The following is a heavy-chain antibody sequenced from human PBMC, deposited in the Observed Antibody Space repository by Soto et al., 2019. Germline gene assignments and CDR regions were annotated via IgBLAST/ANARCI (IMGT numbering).Heavy chain of an antibody. D-gene: IGHD3-10*01. CDR3: ARAQATGSGSYYSLLFFDY. CDR2: INPSGGST. Sequence: ASVKVSCKASGYTFTGYYMHWVRQAPGQGLEWMGIINPSGGSTSYAQKFQGRVTMTRDTSTSTVYMELSSLRSEDTAVYYCARAQATGSGSYYSLLFFDYWGQGTLVTVSS. J-gene: IGHJ4*02. V-gene: IGHV1-46*03. CDR1: GYTFTGYY.